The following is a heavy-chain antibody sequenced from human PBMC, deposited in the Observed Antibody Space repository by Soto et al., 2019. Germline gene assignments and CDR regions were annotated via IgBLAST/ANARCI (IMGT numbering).Heavy chain of an antibody. CDR2: IYHSGST. CDR3: AREGPYTTPGWYFDL. Sequence: SETLSLTCAVSSGSISSSNWWSLVRQPPGKGLEWIGEIYHSGSTNYNPSLKSRVTISVDKSKNQFSLKLSSVTAADTAVYYCAREGPYTTPGWYFDLWGRGTLVTVSS. CDR1: SGSISSSNW. V-gene: IGHV4-4*02. J-gene: IGHJ2*01. D-gene: IGHD1-1*01.